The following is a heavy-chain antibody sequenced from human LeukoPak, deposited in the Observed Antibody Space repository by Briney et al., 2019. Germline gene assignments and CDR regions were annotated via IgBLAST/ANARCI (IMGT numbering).Heavy chain of an antibody. D-gene: IGHD3-3*01. CDR2: IRYDGSNK. CDR1: GFTFSSYG. J-gene: IGHJ3*02. Sequence: PGGSLRLSCAASGFTFSSYGMHWVRQAPGKGLEWVAFIRYDGSNKYYADSVKGRFTISRDNTKNSLYLQMNSLRAEDTAVYYCARGREEGYDFWSGPNTAGAFDIWGQGTMVTVSS. V-gene: IGHV3-30*02. CDR3: ARGREEGYDFWSGPNTAGAFDI.